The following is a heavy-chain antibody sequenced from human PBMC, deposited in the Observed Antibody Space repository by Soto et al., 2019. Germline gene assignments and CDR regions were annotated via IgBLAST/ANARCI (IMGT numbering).Heavy chain of an antibody. J-gene: IGHJ3*01. CDR1: GFTFSSYG. CDR2: ISYDGSNK. D-gene: IGHD1-1*01. Sequence: PGGSLRLSCAASGFTFSSYGMHWVRQAPGKGLEWVAVISYDGSNKYYADSVKGRFTISRDNSKNTLYLQMNDLRPADTAVYYCATWHEREHAYDVWGQGTTVTVSS. V-gene: IGHV3-30*03. CDR3: ATWHEREHAYDV.